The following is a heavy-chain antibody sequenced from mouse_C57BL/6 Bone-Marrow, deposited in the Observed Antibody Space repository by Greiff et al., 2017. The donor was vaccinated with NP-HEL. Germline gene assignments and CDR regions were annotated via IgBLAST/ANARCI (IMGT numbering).Heavy chain of an antibody. V-gene: IGHV1-5*01. J-gene: IGHJ4*01. D-gene: IGHD2-3*01. CDR3: TVIYDGYYYAMDY. CDR1: GYTFTSYW. CDR2: IYPGHSDT. Sequence: VQLQQSGTVLARPGASVKMSCKTSGYTFTSYWMHWVKQRPGQGLEWIGAIYPGHSDTSYNQKFKGKAKLTAVTSASTAYMELSSLTNEDSAVYYCTVIYDGYYYAMDYWGQGTSVTVSS.